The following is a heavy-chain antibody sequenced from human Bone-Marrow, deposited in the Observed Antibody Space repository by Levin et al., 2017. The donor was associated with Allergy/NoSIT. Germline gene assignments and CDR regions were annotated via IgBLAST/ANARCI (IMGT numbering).Heavy chain of an antibody. Sequence: GGSLRLSCAASGFTFSSYAMHWVRQAPGKGLEWVAVISYDGSNKYYADSVKGRFTISRDNSKNTLYLQMNSLRAEDTAVYYCARDPRRYSSSPEYFQHWGQGTLVTVSS. J-gene: IGHJ1*01. V-gene: IGHV3-30*04. CDR2: ISYDGSNK. CDR1: GFTFSSYA. D-gene: IGHD6-6*01. CDR3: ARDPRRYSSSPEYFQH.